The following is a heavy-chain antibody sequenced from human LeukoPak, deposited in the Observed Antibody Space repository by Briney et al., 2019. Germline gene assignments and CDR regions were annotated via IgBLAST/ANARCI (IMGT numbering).Heavy chain of an antibody. CDR1: GFTFSGFW. CDR2: IEQDGSEK. CDR3: ARDGTHNLDY. J-gene: IGHJ4*02. Sequence: GGSLRLSCAASGFTFSGFWMGWVRKTPGKGPERLANIEQDGSEKYYVDSVKGRFTISRDNAKNSLYLQMDSLRAEDTAVYYCARDGTHNLDYWGQGTLVTVSS. D-gene: IGHD6-13*01. V-gene: IGHV3-7*04.